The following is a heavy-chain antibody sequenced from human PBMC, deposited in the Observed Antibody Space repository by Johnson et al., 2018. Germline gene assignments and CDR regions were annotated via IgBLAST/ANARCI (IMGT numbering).Heavy chain of an antibody. CDR1: GYRFTSYW. Sequence: VQLVQSGAEVKKPGESLKISCKVSGYRFTSYWIGWLRQMPGQGLECMGIIFPGDSISRNSPSFQGQVTISVYKSISPAYLQWRSLKASDTAIYYCARLAFDTSGYPMYFGSWGQGTLVTVSS. D-gene: IGHD3-22*01. V-gene: IGHV5-51*01. J-gene: IGHJ4*02. CDR3: ARLAFDTSGYPMYFGS. CDR2: IFPGDSIS.